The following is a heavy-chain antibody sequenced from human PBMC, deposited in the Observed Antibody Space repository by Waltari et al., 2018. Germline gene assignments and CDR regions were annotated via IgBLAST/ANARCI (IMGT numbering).Heavy chain of an antibody. Sequence: QVQLVQSGAEVKKPGASVKVSCKASGYPFTGYYMHWLRQAPGPGLEWMGWINPNRVGTNYAQKFQGRVTMTRDTSISTAYMELSRLRSDDTAVYYCARDRRPDIVVVPAARYLFDYWGQGTLVTVSS. CDR2: INPNRVGT. D-gene: IGHD2-2*01. V-gene: IGHV1-2*02. CDR3: ARDRRPDIVVVPAARYLFDY. CDR1: GYPFTGYY. J-gene: IGHJ4*02.